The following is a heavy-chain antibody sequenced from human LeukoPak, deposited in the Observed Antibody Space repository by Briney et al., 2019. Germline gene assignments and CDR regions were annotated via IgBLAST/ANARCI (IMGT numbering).Heavy chain of an antibody. CDR3: ARGGDGYNWFDY. V-gene: IGHV4-39*07. D-gene: IGHD5-24*01. Sequence: SETLSLTCTVSGGSISSSSYYWGWIRQPPGKGLEWIGSIYYSGSTYYNPSLKSRVTISVDTSKNQFSLKLSSVTAADTAVYYCARGGDGYNWFDYWGQGTLVTVSS. CDR1: GGSISSSSYY. J-gene: IGHJ4*02. CDR2: IYYSGST.